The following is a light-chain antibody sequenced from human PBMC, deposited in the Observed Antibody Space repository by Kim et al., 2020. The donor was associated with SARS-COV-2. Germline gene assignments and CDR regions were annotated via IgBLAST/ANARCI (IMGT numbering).Light chain of an antibody. CDR2: GAS. CDR1: QSSSTN. V-gene: IGKV3-20*01. Sequence: PGERATLSCRASQSSSTNVLWTQHKPGQSPRLLIYGASSRATGIPDRFSGSGSGTDFTLTITGLEPDDFAVYYCHQYAGAPCTLGQGTKVDI. CDR3: HQYAGAPCT. J-gene: IGKJ1*01.